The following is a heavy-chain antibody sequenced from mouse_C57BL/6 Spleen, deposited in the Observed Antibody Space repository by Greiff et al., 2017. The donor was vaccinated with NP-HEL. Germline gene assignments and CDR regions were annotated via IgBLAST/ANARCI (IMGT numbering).Heavy chain of an antibody. D-gene: IGHD2-14*01. CDR2: IYPNSGGT. CDR3: ARGYGTTWYFDV. J-gene: IGHJ1*03. Sequence: QVQLQQSGAELVKPGASVKLSCKASGYTFTSYGMSWVKQRPGRGLEWIGRIYPNSGGTKYNEKFKSKATLTVDKPSSTAYMQLRSLTSEDSAVYYCARGYGTTWYFDVWGTGTTVTVSS. CDR1: GYTFTSYG. V-gene: IGHV1-72*01.